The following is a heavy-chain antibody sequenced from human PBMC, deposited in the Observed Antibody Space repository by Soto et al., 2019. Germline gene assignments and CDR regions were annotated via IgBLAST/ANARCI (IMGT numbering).Heavy chain of an antibody. CDR1: GGSTSSYD. V-gene: IGHV4-59*01. CDR3: ARGRLCDY. Sequence: QVQLQESGPGLVKPSETLSPTSTSSGGSTSSYDWTGIGQPPGKGRGWIGYLYYNGSTNYNPSLKSRVNISLDTSKNQFSLRLSSVTAADTAVYYCARGRLCDYWGQGTLVTVSS. J-gene: IGHJ4*02. CDR2: LYYNGST.